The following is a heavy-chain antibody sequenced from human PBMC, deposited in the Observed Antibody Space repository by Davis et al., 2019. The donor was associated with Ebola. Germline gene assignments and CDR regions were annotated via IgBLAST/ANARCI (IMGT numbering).Heavy chain of an antibody. V-gene: IGHV3-23*01. CDR2: ISGSGGST. J-gene: IGHJ6*02. Sequence: GGSLRLSCAASGFTFSNYAMSWVRQAPGKGLEWVSAISGSGGSTYYADSVKGRFTISRDNSKNTLYLQMNSLRAEDTAVYYCARDFIVVVPAGIYNYYYGMDVWGQGTTVTVSS. D-gene: IGHD2-2*01. CDR1: GFTFSNYA. CDR3: ARDFIVVVPAGIYNYYYGMDV.